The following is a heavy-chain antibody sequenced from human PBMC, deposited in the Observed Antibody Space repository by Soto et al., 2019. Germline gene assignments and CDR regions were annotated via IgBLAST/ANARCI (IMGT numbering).Heavy chain of an antibody. CDR3: AHSSSGRAFDI. CDR1: GGSISSGDYY. V-gene: IGHV4-30-4*01. D-gene: IGHD6-19*01. CDR2: IYYSGST. Sequence: QVQLQESGPGLVKPSQTLSLTCTVSGGSISSGDYYWSWIRQPPGKGLEWIGYIYYSGSTYYNPYLKXRFTXSXNTSKNQCSLKLSSVTAADTAVYYCAHSSSGRAFDIWGQGTMVTVSS. J-gene: IGHJ3*02.